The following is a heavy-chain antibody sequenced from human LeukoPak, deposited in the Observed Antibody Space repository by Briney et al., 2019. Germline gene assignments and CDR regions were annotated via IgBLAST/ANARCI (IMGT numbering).Heavy chain of an antibody. CDR2: INWDGSST. D-gene: IGHD6-13*01. J-gene: IGHJ4*02. CDR1: GFTFSSYS. CDR3: AKTGSSWAHFDY. V-gene: IGHV3-43D*04. Sequence: GGSLRLSCAASGFTFSSYSMNWVRQAPGKGLEWVSLINWDGSSTYYADSVKGRFTISRDNSKNSLYLQMNSLRAEDTALYYCAKTGSSWAHFDYWGQGTLVTVSS.